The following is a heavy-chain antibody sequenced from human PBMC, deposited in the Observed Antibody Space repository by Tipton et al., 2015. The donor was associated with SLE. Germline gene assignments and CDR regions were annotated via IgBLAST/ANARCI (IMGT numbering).Heavy chain of an antibody. V-gene: IGHV4-38-2*01. CDR3: ASGALRTALTF. Sequence: GLVKPSETLSFTCAVSGYSITNNYYWGWVRQSPGKGLEYIGTIHHSGSTHYNPSLSSRVTISRDTSKNQFSLKLSSVAAADTAIYYGASGALRTALTFWGQGTLVTVSS. CDR1: GYSITNNYY. J-gene: IGHJ4*02. CDR2: IHHSGST. D-gene: IGHD5-18*01.